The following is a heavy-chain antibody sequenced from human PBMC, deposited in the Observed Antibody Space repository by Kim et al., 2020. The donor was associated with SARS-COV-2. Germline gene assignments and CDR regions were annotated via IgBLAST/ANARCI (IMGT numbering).Heavy chain of an antibody. D-gene: IGHD6-19*01. CDR1: GFTFSTYP. Sequence: GGSLRLSCVASGFTFSTYPMIWVRQAPGKGLDWVSGLTGSGATTYYADSVRGRFTISRDNSKNTLYLQMNSLRVEDTAVYYCAKGSGAVAGRMVWGQGTLGTVSS. CDR2: LTGSGATT. V-gene: IGHV3-23*01. J-gene: IGHJ4*02. CDR3: AKGSGAVAGRMV.